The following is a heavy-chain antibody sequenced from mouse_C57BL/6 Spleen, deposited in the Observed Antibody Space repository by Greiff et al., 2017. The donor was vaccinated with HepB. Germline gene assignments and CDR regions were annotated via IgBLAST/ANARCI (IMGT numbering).Heavy chain of an antibody. J-gene: IGHJ3*01. CDR3: ARLSTVVAPAY. D-gene: IGHD1-1*01. Sequence: EVKLLESGAELVKPGASVKLSCTASGFNFNDYYMHWVNQSPEQGLEWIGKINPEDGDTNYAPKFKGRFTIAADTASNTAYLQLSSLTSEDTAVYCCARLSTVVAPAYWGQGTLVTVSA. CDR2: INPEDGDT. V-gene: IGHV14-2*01. CDR1: GFNFNDYY.